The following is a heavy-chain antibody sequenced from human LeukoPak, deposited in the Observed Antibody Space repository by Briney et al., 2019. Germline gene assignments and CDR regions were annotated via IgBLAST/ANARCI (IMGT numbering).Heavy chain of an antibody. V-gene: IGHV3-21*01. CDR1: GFTLSRYS. Sequence: GGAPRLSSAASGFTLSRYSMNWGRQAPGQGLEGVSAITSSGRYIYYADSVKGRFTISRDNYENSLYLQMDSLPAEDTAVYYCTRQGSQWDFLVDCWGQGTRVAVSP. CDR3: TRQGSQWDFLVDC. J-gene: IGHJ4*02. CDR2: ITSSGRYI. D-gene: IGHD2/OR15-2a*01.